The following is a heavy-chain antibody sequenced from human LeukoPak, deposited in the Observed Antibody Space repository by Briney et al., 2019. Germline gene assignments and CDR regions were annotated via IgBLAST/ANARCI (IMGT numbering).Heavy chain of an antibody. CDR2: INAGNGNT. Sequence: VASVKVSCTASGYTFTSYAMHWVRQAPGQRLEWMGWINAGNGNTKHSQKFQGRVTITRDTSASTAYMELSSLRSEDTAVYYCARPHYPGIAAAGLDYWGQGTLVTVSS. CDR1: GYTFTSYA. J-gene: IGHJ4*02. CDR3: ARPHYPGIAAAGLDY. D-gene: IGHD6-13*01. V-gene: IGHV1-3*01.